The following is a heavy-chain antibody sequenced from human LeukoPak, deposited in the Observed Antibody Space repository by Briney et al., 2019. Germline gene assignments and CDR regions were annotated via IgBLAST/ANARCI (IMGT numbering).Heavy chain of an antibody. CDR1: GFTFSSYW. CDR3: ARERAVAALRGDY. D-gene: IGHD6-19*01. J-gene: IGHJ4*02. V-gene: IGHV3-7*01. Sequence: GGSLRLSCAASGFTFSSYWMSWVRQAPGKGLEWVANIKQDGSEKYYVDSVKGRFTISRDNAKNSLYLQMNSLRAEDTAVYYCARERAVAALRGDYWGQGTLVTVPS. CDR2: IKQDGSEK.